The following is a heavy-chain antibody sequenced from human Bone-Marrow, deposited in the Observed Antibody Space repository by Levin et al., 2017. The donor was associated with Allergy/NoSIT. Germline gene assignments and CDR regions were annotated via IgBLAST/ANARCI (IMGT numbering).Heavy chain of an antibody. J-gene: IGHJ4*02. V-gene: IGHV4-59*01. CDR1: GASITSYY. CDR3: ARGVAGKG. CDR2: VYFSGNT. Sequence: PGGSLRLSCNVSGASITSYYWTWIRQPPGKGLEWIGFVYFSGNTNYNPSLRSRVTISVDTSKNQVSLKLNSVTPADTAVYYCARGVAGKGWGQGVLVSVSS. D-gene: IGHD6-19*01.